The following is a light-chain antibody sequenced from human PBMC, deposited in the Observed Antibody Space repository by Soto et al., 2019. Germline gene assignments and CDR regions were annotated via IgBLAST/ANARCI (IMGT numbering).Light chain of an antibody. CDR2: GAS. CDR1: QSVSRNY. CDR3: QQYGSSPRT. V-gene: IGKV3-20*01. Sequence: EILLTQSPGTLSLSPGERATLSCRASQSVSRNYLAWYQQKPGQAPRLLIYGASNRATGFPDRFSGSGSGTDFTLTISRLEPEDFAVYYCQQYGSSPRTFGQGTKVDIK. J-gene: IGKJ1*01.